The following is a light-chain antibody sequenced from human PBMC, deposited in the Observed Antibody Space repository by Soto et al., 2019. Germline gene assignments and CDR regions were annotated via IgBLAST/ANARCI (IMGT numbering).Light chain of an antibody. CDR1: SSDIGDYNY. J-gene: IGLJ2*01. CDR3: SSYTGGSTVV. V-gene: IGLV2-14*01. Sequence: QSALTQPASVSGSPGQSIAISCTGNSSDIGDYNYVSWYQQNPGKAPKLMIFDVSNRPSGVSNRFSGSMSGNTASLTISGLQPEDEADYYCSSYTGGSTVVFGGGTKLTVL. CDR2: DVS.